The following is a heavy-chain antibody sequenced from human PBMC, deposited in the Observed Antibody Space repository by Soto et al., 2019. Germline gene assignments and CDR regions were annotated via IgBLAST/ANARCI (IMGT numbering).Heavy chain of an antibody. Sequence: GGSLRLSCAASGFTLGLYAMDWLRQAPCKGLEWVAVISSDGSNEYYTDSVKGRFTISRDTSENSSYLQMNSLRRDDTAVYYCARGRRFLEWIVADWGQGTLVTVSS. V-gene: IGHV3-30*10. D-gene: IGHD3-3*01. CDR1: GFTLGLYA. CDR2: ISSDGSNE. J-gene: IGHJ4*02. CDR3: ARGRRFLEWIVAD.